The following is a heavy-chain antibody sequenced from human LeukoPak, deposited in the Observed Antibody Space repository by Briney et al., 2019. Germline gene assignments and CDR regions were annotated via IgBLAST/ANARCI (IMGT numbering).Heavy chain of an antibody. Sequence: PSETLSLTCAVYGDSFSGYYWSWLRQPPGKGLEWVGEINHSGSTNYNPSLKRRVTISVDTSKTQFSLKLSSVTAADTAVYYCARVLPRSSGWYGDYYYYMDVWGKGTTVTVSS. CDR3: ARVLPRSSGWYGDYYYYMDV. CDR2: INHSGST. J-gene: IGHJ6*03. V-gene: IGHV4-34*01. D-gene: IGHD6-19*01. CDR1: GDSFSGYY.